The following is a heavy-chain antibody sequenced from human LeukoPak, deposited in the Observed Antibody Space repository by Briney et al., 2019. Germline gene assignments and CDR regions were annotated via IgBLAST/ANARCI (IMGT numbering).Heavy chain of an antibody. CDR3: ARDGGYCSGGSCYYWFDP. J-gene: IGHJ5*02. D-gene: IGHD2-15*01. Sequence: SETLSLTCTVSGGSISNHYWSWIRQPAGRGLEWIGRIYSSGSTDYNPSPKSRVTMSVDTFKNHFSLKLSSATAADTAVYYCARDGGYCSGGSCYYWFDPWGQGTLVTVSS. CDR2: IYSSGST. V-gene: IGHV4-4*07. CDR1: GGSISNHY.